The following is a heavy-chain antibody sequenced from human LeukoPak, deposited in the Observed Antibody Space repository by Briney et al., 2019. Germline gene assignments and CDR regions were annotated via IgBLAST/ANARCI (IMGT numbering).Heavy chain of an antibody. Sequence: ASVKVSCKASGYTFTGYYMHWVRQAPGQGLEWMGWINPNSGGTNYAQKFQGRVTMTRDTSISTAYMELSRLRSDDTAVYYCARDLTAAARYFDYWGQGTLVTVSS. D-gene: IGHD6-13*01. CDR2: INPNSGGT. V-gene: IGHV1-2*02. CDR1: GYTFTGYY. J-gene: IGHJ4*02. CDR3: ARDLTAAARYFDY.